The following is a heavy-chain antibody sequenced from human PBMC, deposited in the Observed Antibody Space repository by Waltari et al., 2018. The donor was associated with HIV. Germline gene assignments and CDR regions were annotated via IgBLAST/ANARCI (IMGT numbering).Heavy chain of an antibody. CDR2: INTNTGNP. CDR1: GYTFPRSA. V-gene: IGHV7-4-1*02. D-gene: IGHD4-17*01. Sequence: QVQLVHSGSDWRKPGASVKASCKAVGYTFPRSAINSLRQPPDQGLEWMGWINTNTGNPTYAQGFTERFVIALDTSVSTAYLQISSRKAEDTAVYYCARRPSTADMGVVYGDYVDNYFDPWGQGTLVTVSS. J-gene: IGHJ5*02. CDR3: ARRPSTADMGVVYGDYVDNYFDP.